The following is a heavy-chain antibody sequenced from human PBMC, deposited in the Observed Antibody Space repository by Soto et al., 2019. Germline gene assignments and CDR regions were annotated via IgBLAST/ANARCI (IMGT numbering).Heavy chain of an antibody. D-gene: IGHD2-15*01. Sequence: GGSLRLSCAASGFTFSSYAMSWVRQAPGKGLEWVSAISGSGGSTYYADSVKGRFTISRDNSKNTLYLQMNSLRAEDTAVYYCAKEGFCSGGSCYPYYYYYMDVWGKGTTVTVSS. V-gene: IGHV3-23*01. CDR2: ISGSGGST. CDR3: AKEGFCSGGSCYPYYYYYMDV. J-gene: IGHJ6*03. CDR1: GFTFSSYA.